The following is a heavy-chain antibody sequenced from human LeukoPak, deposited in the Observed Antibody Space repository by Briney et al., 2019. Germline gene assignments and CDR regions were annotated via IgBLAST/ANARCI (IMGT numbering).Heavy chain of an antibody. CDR1: GGSFSGYY. J-gene: IGHJ4*02. CDR3: ARGQGSSSWCGTSYYFDY. CDR2: INHSGST. V-gene: IGHV4-34*01. Sequence: SETLSLTCAVYGGSFSGYYWSWIRQPPGKGLEWIGEINHSGSTNYNPSLKSRVTISVDTSKNQFSLKLSSVTAADTAVYYCARGQGSSSWCGTSYYFDYWGQGTLVTVSS. D-gene: IGHD6-13*01.